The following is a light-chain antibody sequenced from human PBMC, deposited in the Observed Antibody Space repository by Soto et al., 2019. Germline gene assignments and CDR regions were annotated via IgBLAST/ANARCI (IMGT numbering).Light chain of an antibody. CDR3: QSYDSGLSGGVV. J-gene: IGLJ2*01. CDR2: GNN. V-gene: IGLV1-40*01. Sequence: QSVLTQPPSVSGAPGQRVTIFCTGSSSNIGAGYDVHWYQQLPGTFPKLLIYGNNNRPSGVPDRFSGSKSGTSASLAITGLQAEDEADYYCQSYDSGLSGGVVFGGGTQLTVL. CDR1: SSNIGAGYD.